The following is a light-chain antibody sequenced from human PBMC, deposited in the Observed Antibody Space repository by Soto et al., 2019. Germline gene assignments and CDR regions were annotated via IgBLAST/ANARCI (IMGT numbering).Light chain of an antibody. V-gene: IGKV3D-15*02. CDR2: GAT. CDR3: QQYGVSPQS. Sequence: EIVIMQYPATLSVSTGERATLSCRASQGIGDTLAWYQHKRGQAPRLLVYGATTRATGIPDRFSGSGSGSDGTLILSRLEPEDCEVYVCQQYGVSPQSFGPGTKVDIK. J-gene: IGKJ3*01. CDR1: QGIGDT.